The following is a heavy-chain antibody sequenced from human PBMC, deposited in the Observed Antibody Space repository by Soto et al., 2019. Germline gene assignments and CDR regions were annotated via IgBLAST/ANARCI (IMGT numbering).Heavy chain of an antibody. D-gene: IGHD3-10*01. V-gene: IGHV3-48*02. J-gene: IGHJ4*02. CDR2: ISSGSSTI. CDR1: GFTLSSYG. CDR3: AGGTGYFDY. Sequence: EVQLVESGGGLVQPGGSLRLSCAASGFTLSSYGMNWVRQAPGKGLEWVSYISSGSSTIYYTDSVKGRFSISRDNAKHSLYLQMSSLRDEDTAVYYCAGGTGYFDYCGQGTMVTVSS.